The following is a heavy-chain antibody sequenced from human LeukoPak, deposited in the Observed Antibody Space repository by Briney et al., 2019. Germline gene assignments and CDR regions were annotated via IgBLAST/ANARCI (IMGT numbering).Heavy chain of an antibody. V-gene: IGHV3-23*01. CDR1: GFTFSTYA. CDR3: ARARYCSSSSCYLDS. Sequence: GGSLRLSCAASGFTFSTYAVSWVRQAPGKGLEWVSSVSGSGDSTYYADSVKGRFTISRDNSKNTMFLQMNSQRADDTAVYYCARARYCSSSSCYLDSWGQGALVTVSS. J-gene: IGHJ4*02. CDR2: VSGSGDST. D-gene: IGHD2-2*01.